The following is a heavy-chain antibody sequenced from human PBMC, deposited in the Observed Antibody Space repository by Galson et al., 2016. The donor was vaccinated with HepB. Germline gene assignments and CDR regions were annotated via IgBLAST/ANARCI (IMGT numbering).Heavy chain of an antibody. CDR3: ARMVRVAGPLGFDY. Sequence: PALVKPTQTLTLTCTFSGFSFTTHGMCVSWIRQPPGKALEWLALIDWDDDKYFNTSLKTRLTISKDTSKNQVVLTMTNMDPVDTATYYCARMVRVAGPLGFDYWGQGTLVTVSS. CDR2: IDWDDDK. D-gene: IGHD6-19*01. V-gene: IGHV2-70*01. CDR1: GFSFTTHGMC. J-gene: IGHJ4*02.